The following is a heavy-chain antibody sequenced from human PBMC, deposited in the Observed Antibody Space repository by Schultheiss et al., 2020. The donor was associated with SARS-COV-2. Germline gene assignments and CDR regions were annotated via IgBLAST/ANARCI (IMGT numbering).Heavy chain of an antibody. V-gene: IGHV4-59*12. CDR2: IYYSGST. CDR1: GGSISSYY. J-gene: IGHJ4*02. D-gene: IGHD2-2*01. CDR3: ARGGRYCSSTSCYGGRSDY. Sequence: SETLSLTCTVSGGSISSYYWSWIRQPPGKGLEWIGYIYYSGSTNYNPSLKSRVTISVDTSKNQFSLKLSSVTAADTAVYYCARGGRYCSSTSCYGGRSDYWGQGTLVTVSS.